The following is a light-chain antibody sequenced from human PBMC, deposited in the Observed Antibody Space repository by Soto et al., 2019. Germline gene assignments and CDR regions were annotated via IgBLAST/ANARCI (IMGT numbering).Light chain of an antibody. CDR3: PQYHSFSHT. V-gene: IGKV1-5*01. J-gene: IGKJ1*01. CDR2: DAS. CDR1: QNANTW. Sequence: DIQMTQSPSTLSASVGDRVTINCRASQNANTWLSWYQQRPGKAPQLLIYDASTLASGVPSRFSGSGSGTEFTLTITSLQPDDLATYYCPQYHSFSHTSGQGTKVDIK.